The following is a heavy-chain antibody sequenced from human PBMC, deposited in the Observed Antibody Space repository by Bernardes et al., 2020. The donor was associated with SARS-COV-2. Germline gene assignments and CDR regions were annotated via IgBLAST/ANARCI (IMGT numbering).Heavy chain of an antibody. CDR2: IYPGDSNT. CDR1: GYSFTSYW. D-gene: IGHD6-13*01. V-gene: IGHV5-51*01. J-gene: IGHJ3*02. Sequence: GESLKISCKGSGYSFTSYWIGWVRQMPGKGLEWMGIIYPGDSNTRYSPSFQGQVTISVDKSISTAYLQWSSLKASDTAMYYCARRVYSTRRHDAFDIWGQGTMVTVSS. CDR3: ARRVYSTRRHDAFDI.